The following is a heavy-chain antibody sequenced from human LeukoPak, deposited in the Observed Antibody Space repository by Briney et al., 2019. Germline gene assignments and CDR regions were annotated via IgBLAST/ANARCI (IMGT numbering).Heavy chain of an antibody. CDR3: ARGRGYGDYVGAFDI. J-gene: IGHJ3*02. Sequence: SETLSLTCTVSGGSISTYYWSWIRQPPGKGLEWIGYIYYSGSTNYNPSLKSRVTLSIDTSKNQFSLKRSSVTAADTAVYYCARGRGYGDYVGAFDIWGQGTMVTVSS. CDR1: GGSISTYY. V-gene: IGHV4-59*12. D-gene: IGHD4-17*01. CDR2: IYYSGST.